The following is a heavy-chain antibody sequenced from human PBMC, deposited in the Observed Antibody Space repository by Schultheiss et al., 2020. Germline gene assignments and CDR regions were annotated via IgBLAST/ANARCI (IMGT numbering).Heavy chain of an antibody. D-gene: IGHD4-17*01. V-gene: IGHV4-39*07. CDR1: GGSISSSSYY. Sequence: SETLSLTCTVSGGSISSSSYYWGWIRQPPGKGLEWIGSIYYSGSTYYNPSLKSRVTISVDTSKNQFSLKLSSVTAADTAVYYCASSLFHDYGDYEQWYYFDYWGQGTLVTVSS. CDR2: IYYSGST. J-gene: IGHJ4*02. CDR3: ASSLFHDYGDYEQWYYFDY.